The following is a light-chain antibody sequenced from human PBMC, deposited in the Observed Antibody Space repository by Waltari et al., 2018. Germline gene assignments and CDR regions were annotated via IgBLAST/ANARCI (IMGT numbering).Light chain of an antibody. CDR3: QQYGSSPYT. Sequence: EIVLTQSPGTLSLSTGETATLSCRASQSLNKNYLAWYRQRPGQAPGLLIQETSRRTTGIPDRFSGSGSGTDFALTVSRLEAEDSAVYYCQQYGSSPYTFGQGTKLEIK. J-gene: IGKJ2*01. CDR1: QSLNKNY. V-gene: IGKV3-20*01. CDR2: ETS.